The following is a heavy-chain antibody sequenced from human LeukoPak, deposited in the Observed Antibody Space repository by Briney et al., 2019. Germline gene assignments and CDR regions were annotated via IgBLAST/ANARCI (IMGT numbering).Heavy chain of an antibody. J-gene: IGHJ6*02. D-gene: IGHD3-10*01. CDR2: IKSKTDGGTT. CDR3: TTGRNLDGEDYYYGMDV. CDR1: GFTFSNAW. V-gene: IGHV3-15*01. Sequence: GGSLRLSCAASGFTFSNAWMSWVRQAPGKGLEWVGRIKSKTDGGTTDYAAPVKGRFTISRDDSKNTLYLQMNSLKTEDTAVYYSTTGRNLDGEDYYYGMDVWGQGTTVTVSS.